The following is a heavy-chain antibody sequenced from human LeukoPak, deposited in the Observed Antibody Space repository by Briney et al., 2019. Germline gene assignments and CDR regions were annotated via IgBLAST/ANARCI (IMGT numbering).Heavy chain of an antibody. CDR1: GFTFSSYA. D-gene: IGHD1-1*01. J-gene: IGHJ3*02. Sequence: GGSLRLSCAASGFTFSSYAMHWIRQAPGNGLEWVSYISSSGSTIYYADSVKGRFTISRDNAKNSLYLQMNSLRAEDTAVYYCARDVVGHAGEGGRHDAFDIWGQGTMVTVSS. V-gene: IGHV3-48*04. CDR3: ARDVVGHAGEGGRHDAFDI. CDR2: ISSSGSTI.